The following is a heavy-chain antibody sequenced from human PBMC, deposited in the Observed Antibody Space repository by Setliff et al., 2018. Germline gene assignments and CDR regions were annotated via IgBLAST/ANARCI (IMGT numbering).Heavy chain of an antibody. Sequence: PGESLKISCKSSGYTFTNYWIGWARQMPGKGLEWMGIIYPDDSDARYSPSFRGQVTISVDKSISTAYLQWSSLKASDTAMYYCATVPNVLRFSEWLRHEYYFDYWGQGTLVTVS. CDR1: GYTFTNYW. J-gene: IGHJ4*02. CDR3: ATVPNVLRFSEWLRHEYYFDY. CDR2: IYPDDSDA. V-gene: IGHV5-51*01. D-gene: IGHD3-3*01.